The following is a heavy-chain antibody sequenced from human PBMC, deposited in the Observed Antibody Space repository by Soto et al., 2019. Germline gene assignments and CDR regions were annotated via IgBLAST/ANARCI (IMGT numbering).Heavy chain of an antibody. Sequence: ASVKVSCKXSGYTFTSYGISWVRQAPGQGLEWMGWISAYNGNTNYAQKLQGRVTMTTDTSTSTAYMELRSLRSDDTAVYYCARVRTIFGVVIMADGMDVWGQGTTVTVSS. CDR3: ARVRTIFGVVIMADGMDV. D-gene: IGHD3-3*01. CDR2: ISAYNGNT. J-gene: IGHJ6*02. V-gene: IGHV1-18*01. CDR1: GYTFTSYG.